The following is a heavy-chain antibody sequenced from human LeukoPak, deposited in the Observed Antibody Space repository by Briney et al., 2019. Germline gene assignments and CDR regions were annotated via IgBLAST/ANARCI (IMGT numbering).Heavy chain of an antibody. D-gene: IGHD1-26*01. V-gene: IGHV1-8*01. CDR3: ARSTSFSGRPLYCFDY. Sequence: VASVKVSCRASGYTFTSYDINWVRQATGQGLEWMGWMNPNSGNTGYAQKFQGRVTMTRDTSTSTVYMYLSSLRSEDTAVYYCARSTSFSGRPLYCFDYWGQGTLVTVSS. CDR2: MNPNSGNT. CDR1: GYTFTSYD. J-gene: IGHJ4*02.